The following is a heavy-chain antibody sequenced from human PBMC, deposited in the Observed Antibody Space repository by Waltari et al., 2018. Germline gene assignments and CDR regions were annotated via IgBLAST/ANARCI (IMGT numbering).Heavy chain of an antibody. CDR3: ARIPGYCGSSSCLVYDAFDI. V-gene: IGHV2-70*04. CDR1: GFSLSTSGMR. J-gene: IGHJ3*02. Sequence: QVTLKESGPALVRPTQTLTLTCTFSGFSLSTSGMRVTWIRQPPGRALEWLARIDWDDDKFYSTSLKTRLTLSKDTSRSQVVLTMTNMDHADTATYYCARIPGYCGSSSCLVYDAFDIWGQGIMVTVSS. CDR2: IDWDDDK. D-gene: IGHD2-2*01.